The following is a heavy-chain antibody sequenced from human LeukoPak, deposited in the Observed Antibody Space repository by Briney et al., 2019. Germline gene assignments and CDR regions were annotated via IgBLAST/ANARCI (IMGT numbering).Heavy chain of an antibody. V-gene: IGHV1-18*01. D-gene: IGHD3-9*01. CDR1: GYTFTSYG. CDR2: ISAYNGNT. J-gene: IGHJ6*02. Sequence: ASVKVSCKASGYTFTSYGISWVRQAPGQGLEWMGWISAYNGNTNYAQKLQGRVTMTTDTSTSTAYMELRSLRSDDTAVHYCAAGYFDWLSPHYYYYYGMDVWGQGTTVTVSS. CDR3: AAGYFDWLSPHYYYYYGMDV.